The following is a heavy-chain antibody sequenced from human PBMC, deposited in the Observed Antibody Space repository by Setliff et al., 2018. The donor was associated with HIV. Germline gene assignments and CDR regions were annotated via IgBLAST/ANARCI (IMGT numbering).Heavy chain of an antibody. CDR2: INPGGSP. CDR1: RRAFSAFY. J-gene: IGHJ4*02. V-gene: IGHV4-34*01. CDR3: TTGEHYGSGSFLS. D-gene: IGHD3-10*01. Sequence: LSLTCAVSRRAFSAFYWGWIRQPPGGGLEWLGEINPGGSPNYNPSLKSRLAISADTSENHFSLELRSVTAADTAMYFCTTGEHYGSGSFLSWGQGTPVTVSS.